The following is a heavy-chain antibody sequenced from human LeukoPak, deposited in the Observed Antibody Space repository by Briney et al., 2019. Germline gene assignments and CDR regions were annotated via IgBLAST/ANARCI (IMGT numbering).Heavy chain of an antibody. Sequence: SETLSLTCAVSGGSISSYYWGWIRQPPGKGLEWIGSIYHSGSTYYNPSLKSRVTISVDTSKNQFSLKLSSVTAADTAVYYCASETLLWFGELLSDYWGQGTLVTVSS. D-gene: IGHD3-10*01. CDR3: ASETLLWFGELLSDY. J-gene: IGHJ4*02. V-gene: IGHV4-38-2*01. CDR2: IYHSGST. CDR1: GGSISSYY.